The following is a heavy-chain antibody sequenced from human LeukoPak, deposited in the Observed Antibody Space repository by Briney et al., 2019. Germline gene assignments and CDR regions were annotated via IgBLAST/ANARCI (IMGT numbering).Heavy chain of an antibody. CDR1: GGSISSYY. CDR2: IYYSGST. D-gene: IGHD6-13*01. J-gene: IGHJ4*02. CDR3: ATRRVWHSSWGYFDY. Sequence: PSETLSLTCTVSGGSISSYYWNWIRQPPGKGLEWIGYIYYSGSTNYNPSLKSRVTISVDTSKNQFSLKLSSVTAADTAVYYCATRRVWHSSWGYFDYWGQGTLVTVSS. V-gene: IGHV4-59*01.